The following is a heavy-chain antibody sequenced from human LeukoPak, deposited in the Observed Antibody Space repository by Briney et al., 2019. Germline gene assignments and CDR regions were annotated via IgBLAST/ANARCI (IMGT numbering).Heavy chain of an antibody. CDR1: GGSIGGYY. CDR2: IYYSGST. Sequence: PSETLSLTCTVSGGSIGGYYWSWIRQPPGKGLEWIGYIYYSGSTNYNPSLKSRVTISVDTSKNQFSLKLSSVTAADTAVYYCARGRRAAAGTSDYWGQGTLVTVSS. J-gene: IGHJ4*02. CDR3: ARGRRAAAGTSDY. D-gene: IGHD6-13*01. V-gene: IGHV4-59*12.